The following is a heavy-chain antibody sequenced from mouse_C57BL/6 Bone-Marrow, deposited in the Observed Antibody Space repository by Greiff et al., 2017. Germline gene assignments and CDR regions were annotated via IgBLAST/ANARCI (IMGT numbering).Heavy chain of an antibody. Sequence: EVQGVESGGGLVKPGGSLKLSCAASGFTFSSYAMSWVRQTPEKRLEWVATISDGGSYTYYPDNVKGRFTISRDNAKNNLYLQMSHLKSEDTAMYYCARDQDDYVVQFAYWGQGTLVTVSA. CDR1: GFTFSSYA. CDR2: ISDGGSYT. J-gene: IGHJ3*01. D-gene: IGHD2-4*01. V-gene: IGHV5-4*01. CDR3: ARDQDDYVVQFAY.